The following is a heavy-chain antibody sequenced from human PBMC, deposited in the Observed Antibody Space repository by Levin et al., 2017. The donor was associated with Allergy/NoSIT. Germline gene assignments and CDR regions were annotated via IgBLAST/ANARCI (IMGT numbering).Heavy chain of an antibody. CDR3: AKDASFDY. J-gene: IGHJ4*02. V-gene: IGHV3-30*18. CDR1: GFTFSSYG. CDR2: ISYDGSNK. Sequence: GESLKISCAASGFTFSSYGMHWVRQAPGKGLEWVAVISYDGSNKYYADSVKGRFTISRDNSKNTLYLQMNSLRAEDTAVYYCAKDASFDYWGQGTLVTVSS.